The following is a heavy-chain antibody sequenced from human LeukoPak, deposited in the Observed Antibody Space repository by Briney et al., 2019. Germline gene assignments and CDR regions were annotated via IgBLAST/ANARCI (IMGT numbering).Heavy chain of an antibody. CDR3: ASEAIYDFWSGPDYYYGMDV. V-gene: IGHV1-69*01. D-gene: IGHD3-3*01. CDR1: GGTFSSYA. CDR2: IIPIFGTA. J-gene: IGHJ6*02. Sequence: SVTVSCTASGGTFSSYAISWMRQAPGQGLEWMGGIIPIFGTANYAQKFQGRVTITADESTSTAYMELSSLRSEDTAVYYCASEAIYDFWSGPDYYYGMDVWGQGTTVTVSS.